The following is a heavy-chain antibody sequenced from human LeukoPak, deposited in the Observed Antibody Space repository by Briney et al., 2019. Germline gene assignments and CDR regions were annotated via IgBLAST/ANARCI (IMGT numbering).Heavy chain of an antibody. CDR3: ARDRPVGATPNDAFDI. CDR1: GYTFTTYA. V-gene: IGHV1-18*01. J-gene: IGHJ3*02. Sequence: ASVKVSCKGSGYTFTTYAMHWVRQAPGQRLEWMGWISAYNGNTNYAQKLQGRVTMTTDTSTSTAYMELRSLRSDDTAVYHCARDRPVGATPNDAFDIWGQGTMVTVSS. CDR2: ISAYNGNT. D-gene: IGHD1-26*01.